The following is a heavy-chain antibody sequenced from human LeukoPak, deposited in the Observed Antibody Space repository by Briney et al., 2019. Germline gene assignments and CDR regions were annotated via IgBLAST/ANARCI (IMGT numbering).Heavy chain of an antibody. CDR3: ARPGDYGDGYY. CDR1: GYTFTGYY. Sequence: GASVQVSCKASGYTFTGYYLHWVRQAPAQGREWMGWINPNSGGTKYAQMFQGRVTMTRDTSTSTAYSELRSLRSDVTAVYFCARPGDYGDGYYWGQGTLVTVSS. V-gene: IGHV1-2*02. CDR2: INPNSGGT. D-gene: IGHD4-17*01. J-gene: IGHJ4*02.